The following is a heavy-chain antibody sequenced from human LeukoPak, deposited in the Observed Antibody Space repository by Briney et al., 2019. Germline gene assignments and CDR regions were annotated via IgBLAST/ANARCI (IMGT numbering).Heavy chain of an antibody. D-gene: IGHD2-15*01. V-gene: IGHV4-31*03. Sequence: PSQTLSLTCTVSGGSISSGGYYWSWIRQHPGKGLEWIGYIYYSGSTYYNPSLKSRVTISVDTSKNQFSLKLSSVTAADTAVYYCASRYCSGGSCNDYWGQGTLVTVSS. J-gene: IGHJ4*02. CDR1: GGSISSGGYY. CDR2: IYYSGST. CDR3: ASRYCSGGSCNDY.